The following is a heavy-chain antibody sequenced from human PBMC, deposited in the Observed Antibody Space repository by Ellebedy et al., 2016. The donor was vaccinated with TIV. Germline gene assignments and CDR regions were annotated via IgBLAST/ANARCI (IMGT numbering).Heavy chain of an antibody. CDR3: ARGWEGYCSGGSCFTFDY. CDR2: INSNNGDT. D-gene: IGHD2-15*01. J-gene: IGHJ4*02. V-gene: IGHV1-2*02. Sequence: AASVKVSCKASGYIFTNYFLHWVRQAPGQGPQWMGWINSNNGDTNYAPQFQGRVTMTRDKSTTTAYMELSRVTSDDTAVYFCARGWEGYCSGGSCFTFDYWGQGTLVTVSS. CDR1: GYIFTNYF.